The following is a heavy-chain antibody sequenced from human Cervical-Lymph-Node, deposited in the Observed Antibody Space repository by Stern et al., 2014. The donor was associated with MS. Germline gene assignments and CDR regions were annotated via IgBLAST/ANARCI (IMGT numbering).Heavy chain of an antibody. CDR2: ISPYDSDT. J-gene: IGHJ4*02. CDR1: GYSFTIYY. CDR3: ARHVQGFDY. Sequence: MQLVQSGAEVKKPGESLKISCKLSGYSFTIYYIAWVRQMPGKGLEWMGVISPYDSDTTYSPSVQGQVPISADKSIPTAYLQWSSLRASDTAMYYCARHVQGFDYWGQGTLVTVSS. V-gene: IGHV5-51*01.